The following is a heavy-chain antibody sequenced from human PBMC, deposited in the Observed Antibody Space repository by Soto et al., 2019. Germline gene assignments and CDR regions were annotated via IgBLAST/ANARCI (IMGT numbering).Heavy chain of an antibody. CDR3: AKDTTYYDFWSGYPNEINDAFDI. Sequence: GGSLRLSCAASGFTFSSYAMSWVRQAPGKGLEWVSAISGSGGSTYYADSVKGRFTISRDNSKNTLYLQMNSLRAEDTAVYYCAKDTTYYDFWSGYPNEINDAFDIWGQGTMVTVSS. CDR2: ISGSGGST. CDR1: GFTFSSYA. V-gene: IGHV3-23*01. D-gene: IGHD3-3*01. J-gene: IGHJ3*02.